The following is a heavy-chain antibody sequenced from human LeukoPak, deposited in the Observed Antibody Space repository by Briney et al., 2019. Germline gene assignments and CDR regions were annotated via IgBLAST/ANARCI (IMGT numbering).Heavy chain of an antibody. CDR1: GYTFTSYY. CDR3: ARVGKRYWFDP. D-gene: IGHD4-23*01. Sequence: GASVKVSCKASGYTFTSYYMHLVRQAPGPGLERMGMINPSGGGTSYAQKFQGRVAMTRDTSTNTVYMELSSLRSEDTAVYYCARVGKRYWFDPWGQGTLVTVSS. CDR2: INPSGGGT. V-gene: IGHV1-46*03. J-gene: IGHJ5*02.